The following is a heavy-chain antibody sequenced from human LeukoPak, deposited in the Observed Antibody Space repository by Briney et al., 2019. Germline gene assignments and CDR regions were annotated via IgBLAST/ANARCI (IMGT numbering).Heavy chain of an antibody. Sequence: ASVKVSCKASGYIFTKYVVHWVRQAPGQRREWMGWIKAGNGDTKYSQNFQDRLTITRDTFASTVYMELSSLTSEDTALYYCARDDCGDTCYPGGYWGQGTLVTVSS. CDR2: IKAGNGDT. V-gene: IGHV1-3*01. CDR1: GYIFTKYV. CDR3: ARDDCGDTCYPGGY. D-gene: IGHD2-21*01. J-gene: IGHJ4*02.